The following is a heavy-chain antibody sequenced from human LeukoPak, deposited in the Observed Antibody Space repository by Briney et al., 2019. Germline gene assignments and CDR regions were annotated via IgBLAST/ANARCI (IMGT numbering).Heavy chain of an antibody. V-gene: IGHV3-21*01. Sequence: GGSLRLSCAASGFTFSSYSMSWVRQAPGKGLEWVSSIFSSSYIYHADSVKGRFTISRDNAKNSLYLQMNSLRAEDTAVYYCARGIAAQVTDYWGQGTLVTVSS. J-gene: IGHJ4*02. CDR1: GFTFSSYS. CDR2: IFSSSYI. D-gene: IGHD6-6*01. CDR3: ARGIAAQVTDY.